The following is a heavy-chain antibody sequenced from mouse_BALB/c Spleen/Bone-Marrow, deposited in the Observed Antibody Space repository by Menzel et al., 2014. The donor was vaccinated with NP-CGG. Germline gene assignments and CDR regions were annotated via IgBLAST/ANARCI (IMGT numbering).Heavy chain of an antibody. D-gene: IGHD4-1*01. CDR3: AREARTGTWFAY. J-gene: IGHJ3*01. CDR1: GYTFTSYT. V-gene: IGHV1-4*02. Sequence: VQLQQSGAELARPGASVKMSCKASGYTFTSYTIQWVKRRPGQGLEWVGCIVPSSGYTDYNQNFKDKTTLTADKSSSXXXXXXXSLTSADSAVYYCAREARTGTWFAYWGQGTLVTVSA. CDR2: IVPSSGYT.